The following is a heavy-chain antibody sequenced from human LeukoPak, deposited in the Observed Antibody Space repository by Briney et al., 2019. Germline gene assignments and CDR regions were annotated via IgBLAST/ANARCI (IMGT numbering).Heavy chain of an antibody. V-gene: IGHV4-61*02. CDR2: IYTSGST. CDR1: GGSISSGSYY. Sequence: KASETLSLTCTVSGGSISSGSYYWSWIRQPAGKGLEWIGRIYTSGSTNYNPSLKSRVTISVDTSKNQFSLKLSSVTAADTAVCYCASQNYYDSSGYYSIFDYWGQGTLVTVSS. D-gene: IGHD3-22*01. J-gene: IGHJ4*02. CDR3: ASQNYYDSSGYYSIFDY.